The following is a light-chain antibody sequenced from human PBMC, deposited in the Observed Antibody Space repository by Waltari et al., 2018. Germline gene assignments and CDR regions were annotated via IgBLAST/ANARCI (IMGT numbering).Light chain of an antibody. CDR3: SSYAGSNNPL. Sequence: QSALTQPPSASGSPGQSVTISCTGTSSDVGGYNYVSWYQQHPGKAPTLMISELSKRPSGVPDRFSGSKSGNTASLTVSGLQAEDEADYYCSSYAGSNNPLFGGGTKLTVL. J-gene: IGLJ2*01. V-gene: IGLV2-8*01. CDR2: ELS. CDR1: SSDVGGYNY.